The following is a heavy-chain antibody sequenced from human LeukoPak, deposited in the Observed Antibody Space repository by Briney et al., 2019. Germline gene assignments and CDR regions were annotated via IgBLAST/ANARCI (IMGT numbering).Heavy chain of an antibody. CDR3: ARPRFPYYRLSGADYQYMDV. J-gene: IGHJ6*03. Sequence: SVKVSCKASGYTFTSYAISWVRQAPGQGLEWMGGIIPIFGTTNHAQKFQGRVRITADKSTSTAYMELSSLRSEDTAVYYCARPRFPYYRLSGADYQYMDVWGKGTTVTVSS. CDR1: GYTFTSYA. V-gene: IGHV1-69*06. D-gene: IGHD2/OR15-2a*01. CDR2: IIPIFGTT.